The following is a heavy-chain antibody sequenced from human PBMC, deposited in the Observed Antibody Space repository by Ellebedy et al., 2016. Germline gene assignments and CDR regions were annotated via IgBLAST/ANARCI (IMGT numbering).Heavy chain of an antibody. CDR3: ARDYAAGSYYTAP. Sequence: GESLKISCAAAGFTFRSYAMHWVRQSPGKGLQWVAGISYDGSKTYYVESLKGRFNISRDNSKDTLFLQISSLRGEDTAVYYCARDYAAGSYYTAPWGQGTQVTVSA. J-gene: IGHJ5*02. V-gene: IGHV3-30*03. CDR1: GFTFRSYA. D-gene: IGHD3-10*01. CDR2: ISYDGSKT.